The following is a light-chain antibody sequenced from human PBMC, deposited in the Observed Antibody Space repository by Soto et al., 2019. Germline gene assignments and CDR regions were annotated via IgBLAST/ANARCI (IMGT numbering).Light chain of an antibody. CDR1: QDISGN. CDR2: AVS. Sequence: IQVTQSPTSLTASVGDRVTITCRASQDISGNVGWYQQKPGKAPKLLIFAVSSLQSGVPSRFSGSGSGTEFTHTISSLQPEDFATYYCLQDYNYPYTFGQGTELEIK. CDR3: LQDYNYPYT. V-gene: IGKV1-6*01. J-gene: IGKJ2*01.